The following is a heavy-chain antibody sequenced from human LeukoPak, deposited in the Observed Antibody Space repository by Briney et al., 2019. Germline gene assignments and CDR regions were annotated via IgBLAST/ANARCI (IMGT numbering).Heavy chain of an antibody. V-gene: IGHV3-43*02. D-gene: IGHD3-22*01. CDR3: AKELLHYYDSSGYYSY. CDR2: IIGDGGST. CDR1: GFTFDDYA. Sequence: GGSLILSCAASGFTFDDYAMDWVRHAPGKGLEWVSLIIGDGGSTYYAHSVKGRFTISRDNSKNYLYLQMNSLRTEDTALYYCAKELLHYYDSSGYYSYWGQGTLVSVSS. J-gene: IGHJ4*02.